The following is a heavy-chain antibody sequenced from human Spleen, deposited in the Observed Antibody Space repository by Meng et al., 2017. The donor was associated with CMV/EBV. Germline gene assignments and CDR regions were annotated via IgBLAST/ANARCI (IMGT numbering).Heavy chain of an antibody. CDR2: XNWNGGST. CDR1: GFTFDDXG. CDR3: ARDGERGNYYYYYGMDV. J-gene: IGHJ6*02. V-gene: IGHV3-20*03. D-gene: IGHD3-10*01. Sequence: GGSLRLSXXASGFTFDDXGMSWVRQXPGKGXEWISGXNWNGGSTGYADSVKVRXTISRXNAKNSLYLQMNSLRVEDTAFYYCARDGERGNYYYYYGMDVWGQGTTVTVSS.